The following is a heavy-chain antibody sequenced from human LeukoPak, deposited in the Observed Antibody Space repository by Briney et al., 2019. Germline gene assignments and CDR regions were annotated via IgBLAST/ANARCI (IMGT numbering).Heavy chain of an antibody. CDR2: IYYSGSS. CDR1: GGSISSYY. D-gene: IGHD6-13*01. Sequence: SETLSLTCTVSGGSISSYYWSWIRQPAGKGLEWIGYIYYSGSSYYNPSLKSRLTISVDTSKNQFSLKLSSVTAADTAVCYCARGRKIAAAGGLPKYYFDYWGQGTLVTVSS. CDR3: ARGRKIAAAGGLPKYYFDY. V-gene: IGHV4-59*12. J-gene: IGHJ4*02.